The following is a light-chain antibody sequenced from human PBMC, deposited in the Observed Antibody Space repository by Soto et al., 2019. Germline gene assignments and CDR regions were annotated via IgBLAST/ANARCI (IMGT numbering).Light chain of an antibody. CDR3: QQYDSSPVT. V-gene: IGKV3-20*01. CDR1: QSVSSSY. Sequence: EIVLTQSPGTLSLSPGERAALSCRASQSVSSSYLAWYQQKPGQAPRLLIYGASSRATGIPDRFSGSGSGTDFTLTISRLEPEDFAVYYCQQYDSSPVTFGQGPKVEIK. J-gene: IGKJ1*01. CDR2: GAS.